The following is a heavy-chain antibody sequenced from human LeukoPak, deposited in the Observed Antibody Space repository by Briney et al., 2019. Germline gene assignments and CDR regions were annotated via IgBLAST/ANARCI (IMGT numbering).Heavy chain of an antibody. CDR1: GFTFSSYV. CDR2: ISGSHGST. CDR3: AKGSSPFDY. J-gene: IGHJ4*02. D-gene: IGHD6-13*01. Sequence: PGGSLRLSCAASGFTFSSYVMSWVRQAPGKGLDWVSSISGSHGSTYYADSVKGRFTISRDNSKNTLYLQMNSLRAEDTAVYYCAKGSSPFDYWGQGTLVTVSS. V-gene: IGHV3-23*01.